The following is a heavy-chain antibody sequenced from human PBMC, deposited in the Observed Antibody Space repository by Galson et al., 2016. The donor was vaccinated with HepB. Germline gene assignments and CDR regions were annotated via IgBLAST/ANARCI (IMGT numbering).Heavy chain of an antibody. Sequence: SLRLPCAVSGFTFSTYAIHWVRRAPGKGLEWVAIITYDGSNKYYADSVKGRFTISRDNSKNTLYLQMNSLRPEDTAVYYCAREGLWFGAAPRYYFDYWGQGTLVTVSS. V-gene: IGHV3-30-3*01. CDR3: AREGLWFGAAPRYYFDY. D-gene: IGHD3-10*01. J-gene: IGHJ4*02. CDR2: ITYDGSNK. CDR1: GFTFSTYA.